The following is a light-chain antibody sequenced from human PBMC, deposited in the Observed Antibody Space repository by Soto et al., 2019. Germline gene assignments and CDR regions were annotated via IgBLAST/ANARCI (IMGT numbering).Light chain of an antibody. J-gene: IGLJ1*01. CDR1: SSDVGTYNL. CDR2: EGG. CDR3: CSFAAGNTYV. V-gene: IGLV2-23*01. Sequence: QSALTQPASVSGSPGQSIALSCTGNSSDVGTYNLVSWYQQHPGKAPKLLISEGGKRPSGVSDRFSGSKSGNTASLTISGLQSEDEAYYYCCSFAAGNTYVFGTGTQLTVL.